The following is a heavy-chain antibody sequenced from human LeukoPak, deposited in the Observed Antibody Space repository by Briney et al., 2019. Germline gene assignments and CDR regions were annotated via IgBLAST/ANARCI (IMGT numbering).Heavy chain of an antibody. J-gene: IGHJ5*02. CDR2: INWNGGST. D-gene: IGHD3-22*01. CDR3: ARDNIGNYYDSSGIPGWFDP. Sequence: GGSLRLSCAASGFTFDDYGMSWVRQAPGKGLEWVSGINWNGGSTGYADSVKGRFTISRDNAKNSLYLQMNSLRAEDTAVYYCARDNIGNYYDSSGIPGWFDPWGQGTLVTVSS. V-gene: IGHV3-20*04. CDR1: GFTFDDYG.